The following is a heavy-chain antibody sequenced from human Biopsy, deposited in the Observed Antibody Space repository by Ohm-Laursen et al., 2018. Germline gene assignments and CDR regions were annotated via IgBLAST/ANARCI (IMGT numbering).Heavy chain of an antibody. Sequence: SETLSLTCTVSGDSLSSYFWSWIRQPPGKGLEWIGFIHNSGSTDHNPSLKSRVTISVAVDTSKSQFSLRLSSVTAADTAMYYCARGEAGVYDALDIWGQGTMVIVSS. CDR1: GDSLSSYF. CDR2: IHNSGST. CDR3: ARGEAGVYDALDI. D-gene: IGHD5/OR15-5a*01. V-gene: IGHV4-59*01. J-gene: IGHJ3*02.